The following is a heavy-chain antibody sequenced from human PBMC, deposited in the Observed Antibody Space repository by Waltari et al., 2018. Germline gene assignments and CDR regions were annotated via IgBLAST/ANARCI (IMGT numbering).Heavy chain of an antibody. CDR1: GFTFSSYA. J-gene: IGHJ4*02. V-gene: IGHV3-30-3*01. CDR2: ISYDGSNK. D-gene: IGHD5-18*01. Sequence: QVQLVESGGGVVQPGRSLRLSCAASGFTFSSYAMHWVRQAPGKGLEWVAVISYDGSNKYYADSVKGRFTISRDNSKNTLYLQMNSLRAEDTAVYYCARVFIKLVVSYGDNWGQGTLVTVSS. CDR3: ARVFIKLVVSYGDN.